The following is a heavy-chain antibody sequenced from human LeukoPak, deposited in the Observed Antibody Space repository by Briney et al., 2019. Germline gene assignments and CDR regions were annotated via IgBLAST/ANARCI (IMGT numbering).Heavy chain of an antibody. CDR2: IYYSGST. D-gene: IGHD3-10*01. J-gene: IGHJ4*02. CDR1: GGSISSSSYY. V-gene: IGHV4-39*01. CDR3: ARHGYYGSGSHFDY. Sequence: PSETPSLTCTVSGGSISSSSYYWGWIRQPPGKGLEWIGSIYYSGSTYHNPSLKSRVTISVDTSKNQFSLKLSSVTAADTAVYYCARHGYYGSGSHFDYWGQGTLVTVSS.